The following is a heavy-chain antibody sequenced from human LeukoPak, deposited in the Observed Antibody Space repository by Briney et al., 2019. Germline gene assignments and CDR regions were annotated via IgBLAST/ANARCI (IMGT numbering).Heavy chain of an antibody. CDR2: IYSDNT. V-gene: IGHV3-53*01. D-gene: IGHD3-3*01. CDR3: AHHGGGTIRIAAFDI. J-gene: IGHJ3*02. CDR1: GFTVSSNS. Sequence: GGSLRLSCTVSGFTVSSNSMSWVRQAPGKGLEWVSFIYSDNTHYSDSVKGRFTISRDNSKNTLYLQMNSLRAEDTAVYYCAHHGGGTIRIAAFDIWGQGTMVTVSS.